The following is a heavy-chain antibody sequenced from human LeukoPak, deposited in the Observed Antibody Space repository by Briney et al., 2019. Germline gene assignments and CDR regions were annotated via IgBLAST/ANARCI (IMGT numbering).Heavy chain of an antibody. CDR1: GYTFTSYY. CDR2: INPSGGST. Sequence: GASVKVSCKASGYTFTSYYMHWVRQAPGQGLEWMGIINPSGGSTSYAQKFQGRVTMTRDTSTSTAYMELSRLRSDDTAVYYCARAVVAGNFDYWGQGTLVTVSS. J-gene: IGHJ4*02. D-gene: IGHD2-15*01. CDR3: ARAVVAGNFDY. V-gene: IGHV1-46*01.